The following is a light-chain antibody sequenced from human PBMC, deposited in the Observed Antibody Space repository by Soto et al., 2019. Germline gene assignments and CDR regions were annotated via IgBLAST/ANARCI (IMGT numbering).Light chain of an antibody. CDR3: SSYSISTAYL. V-gene: IGLV2-14*01. J-gene: IGLJ1*01. CDR1: SSDVGGYDY. Sequence: QSVMTEPASVSGCPGQSITISCTGTSSDVGGYDYVSWYQIHPGKAPKLMVFEVSNRPSGVSYRFSGSKSGNTASLTISGLQAEDEADYFCSSYSISTAYLFGTGTKVTVL. CDR2: EVS.